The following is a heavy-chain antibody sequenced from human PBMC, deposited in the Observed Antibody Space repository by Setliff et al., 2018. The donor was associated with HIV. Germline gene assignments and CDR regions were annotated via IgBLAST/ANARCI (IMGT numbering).Heavy chain of an antibody. CDR3: ARDYDILTGYPLGAFDI. CDR1: GGSISSYY. Sequence: SETLSLTCTVSGGSISSYYWDWIRQAPGKGLEWIGYIYYNGSTKYSPSFKSRVSISVDTSKNQFSLRLESVTAADTAVYYCARDYDILTGYPLGAFDIWGQGTMVTVSS. J-gene: IGHJ3*02. CDR2: IYYNGST. D-gene: IGHD3-9*01. V-gene: IGHV4-59*01.